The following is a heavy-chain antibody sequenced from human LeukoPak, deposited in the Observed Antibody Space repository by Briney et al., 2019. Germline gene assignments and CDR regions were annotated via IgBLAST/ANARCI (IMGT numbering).Heavy chain of an antibody. J-gene: IGHJ4*02. CDR3: ARTFNYESGGYSGC. V-gene: IGHV3-7*01. CDR2: IKQDGSEK. D-gene: IGHD3-22*01. CDR1: GFTFSSHY. Sequence: GGSPRLSCAASGFTFSSHYMSWVRQAPGKGLEWVANIKQDGSEKYYVDSVKGRFTISRDNAKNSLYLQMNSLRAEDTAVYYCARTFNYESGGYSGCWGQGTLVTVSS.